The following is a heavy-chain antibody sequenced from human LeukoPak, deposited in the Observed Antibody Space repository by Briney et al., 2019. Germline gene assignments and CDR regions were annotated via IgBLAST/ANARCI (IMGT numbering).Heavy chain of an antibody. CDR3: AAVGYSGYDGGYYFDY. D-gene: IGHD5-12*01. CDR1: GYTFTGYY. V-gene: IGHV1-2*02. J-gene: IGHJ4*02. Sequence: ASVKVSCKASGYTFTGYYMHWVRQAPGQGLEWMGWINPNSGGTNYAQKFQGRVTMTRDMSTSTAYMELSSLRSEDTAVYYCAAVGYSGYDGGYYFDYWGQGTLVTVSS. CDR2: INPNSGGT.